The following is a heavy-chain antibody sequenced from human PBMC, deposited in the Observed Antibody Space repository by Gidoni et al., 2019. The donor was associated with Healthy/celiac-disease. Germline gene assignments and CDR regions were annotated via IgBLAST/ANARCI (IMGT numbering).Heavy chain of an antibody. V-gene: IGHV3-15*01. CDR1: GFTFRNAW. CDR3: TTDLRYLWADAFDI. J-gene: IGHJ3*02. Sequence: EVQLVESGGGLVKPGGSLRLSCAASGFTFRNAWMSWVRQAPGKGLEWVGRIKSKTDGGTTDYAAPVKGRFTISRDDSKNTLYLQMNSLKTEDTAVYYCTTDLRYLWADAFDIWGQGTMVTVSS. D-gene: IGHD2-21*01. CDR2: IKSKTDGGTT.